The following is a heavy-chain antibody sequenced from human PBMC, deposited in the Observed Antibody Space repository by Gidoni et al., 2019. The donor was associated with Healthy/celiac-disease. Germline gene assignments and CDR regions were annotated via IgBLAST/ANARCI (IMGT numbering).Heavy chain of an antibody. D-gene: IGHD6-13*01. Sequence: EVQLVRSGAEGKKPGESLKISCKGAGYSFTSYWIGWVRQMPGKGLEWMGIIYPGYSDTRYSPSFQGQVTISADKSTSTAYLQSSSLKASYTAMYYCAKLSAAAGTVTFDYWGQGTLVTVSS. CDR2: IYPGYSDT. CDR3: AKLSAAAGTVTFDY. V-gene: IGHV5-51*01. CDR1: GYSFTSYW. J-gene: IGHJ4*02.